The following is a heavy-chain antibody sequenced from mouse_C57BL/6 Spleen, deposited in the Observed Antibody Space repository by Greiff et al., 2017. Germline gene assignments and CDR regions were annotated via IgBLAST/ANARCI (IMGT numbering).Heavy chain of an antibody. CDR2: IYPGDGDT. D-gene: IGHD1-1*01. V-gene: IGHV1-80*01. CDR3: ASDGAYYGSSYGAWFAY. J-gene: IGHJ3*01. CDR1: GYAFSSYW. Sequence: QVQLQQSGAELVKPGASVKISCKASGYAFSSYWRNWVKQRPGKGLEWIGQIYPGDGDTNYNGKFKGKATLTADKSSSTAYMQLSSLTSEDSAVYFCASDGAYYGSSYGAWFAYWGHGPLVTVSA.